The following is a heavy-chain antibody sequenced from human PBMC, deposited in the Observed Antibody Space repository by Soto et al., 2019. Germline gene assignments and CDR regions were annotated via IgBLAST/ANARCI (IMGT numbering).Heavy chain of an antibody. Sequence: SETLSLTCAVYGGSFGGHSWTWIRQSPGKGLEWIGDINHSGRVNYSPSLKSRVTISLDTSKNQFSLTLSAVTAADTAMYYCSTRAYDTNGYYRFDPWGQGTLVTVSS. J-gene: IGHJ5*01. CDR3: STRAYDTNGYYRFDP. CDR2: INHSGRV. D-gene: IGHD3-22*01. CDR1: GGSFGGHS. V-gene: IGHV4-34*01.